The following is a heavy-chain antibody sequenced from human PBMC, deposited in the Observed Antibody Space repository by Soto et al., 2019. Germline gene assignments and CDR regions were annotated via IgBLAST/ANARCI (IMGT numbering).Heavy chain of an antibody. V-gene: IGHV3-21*06. CDR1: GFTFSTYL. Sequence: VQLVESGGGLVEPGGSLRLSCAASGFTFSTYLMNWVRQAPGKGLEWVSSIKSDSSSLYYADSVKGRFTISRDNAKNSFHLQMNSLRFEDTAMYFCARKPMTGSQSGPFHIWGQGTIVTLSS. CDR2: IKSDSSSL. J-gene: IGHJ3*02. D-gene: IGHD3-9*01. CDR3: ARKPMTGSQSGPFHI.